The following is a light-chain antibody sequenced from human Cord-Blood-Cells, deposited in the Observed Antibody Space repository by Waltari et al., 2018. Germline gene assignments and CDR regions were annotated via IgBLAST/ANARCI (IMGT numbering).Light chain of an antibody. CDR2: DVS. Sequence: QSALTQPRSVSGSPGQSVTISCTGTSSDVGGYNYVSWYQQHPGKAPKLMIYDVSKRPSGVPYRFSGPKSGNTASLTISGLQAEDEADYYCCSYAGSYTWVFGGGTKLTVL. V-gene: IGLV2-11*01. CDR3: CSYAGSYTWV. J-gene: IGLJ3*02. CDR1: SSDVGGYNY.